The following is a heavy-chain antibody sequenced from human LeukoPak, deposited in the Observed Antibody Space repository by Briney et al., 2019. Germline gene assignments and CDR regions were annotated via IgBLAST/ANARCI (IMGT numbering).Heavy chain of an antibody. CDR1: GFTFSSYS. V-gene: IGHV3-21*01. Sequence: GGSLRLSCAASGFTFSSYSMNWVRQAPGKGLEWVSSISSSSSYIYYADSVKGRFTISRDNSKSTLYLQMNSLRTEDTAVYYCARERLGRAFDTWGQGTMVTVSS. D-gene: IGHD3-9*01. CDR2: ISSSSSYI. J-gene: IGHJ3*02. CDR3: ARERLGRAFDT.